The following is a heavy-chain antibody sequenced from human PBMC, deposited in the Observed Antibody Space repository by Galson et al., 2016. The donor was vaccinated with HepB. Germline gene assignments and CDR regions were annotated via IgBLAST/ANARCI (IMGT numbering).Heavy chain of an antibody. D-gene: IGHD1-26*01. J-gene: IGHJ6*02. CDR3: ARDALKESGSPRHFNYYSGMDV. Sequence: SLRLSCAASGFTFIDYGVHWVRRAPGEGLEWVAVISYDGRRKNYADSVKGRFTVSRDNPKNPLYLQMNSLRAEDTAVYYCARDALKESGSPRHFNYYSGMDVWGQGTTVTVS. V-gene: IGHV3-30*03. CDR1: GFTFIDYG. CDR2: ISYDGRRK.